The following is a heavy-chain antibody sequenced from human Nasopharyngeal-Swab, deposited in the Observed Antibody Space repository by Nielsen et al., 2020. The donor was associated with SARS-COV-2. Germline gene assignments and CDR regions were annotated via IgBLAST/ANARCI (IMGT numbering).Heavy chain of an antibody. D-gene: IGHD4/OR15-4a*01. Sequence: GESLKISCVGSGFTFSGFAMSWVRQTPEKGLEWVSAISGCAGMTYYADSVKGRATVSRENPKNTLYLELNSLRAEDTAVYFCAKDLRGANFYRATYGFDVWGQGTTVTVSS. CDR2: ISGCAGMT. V-gene: IGHV3-23*01. CDR3: AKDLRGANFYRATYGFDV. CDR1: GFTFSGFA. J-gene: IGHJ6*02.